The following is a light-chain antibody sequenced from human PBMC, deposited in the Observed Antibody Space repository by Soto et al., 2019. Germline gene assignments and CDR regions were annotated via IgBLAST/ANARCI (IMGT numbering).Light chain of an antibody. J-gene: IGKJ1*01. V-gene: IGKV1-5*03. CDR1: ESIDSW. Sequence: DIQMTQSPSTLSASVGDRVTITCRASESIDSWLAWHQQKPGRAPKLLISKASSLESGVPSRFSGSGFGTEFTLTISSLQPDDFATYYCQQYNSYWTFGQGTKVDIK. CDR3: QQYNSYWT. CDR2: KAS.